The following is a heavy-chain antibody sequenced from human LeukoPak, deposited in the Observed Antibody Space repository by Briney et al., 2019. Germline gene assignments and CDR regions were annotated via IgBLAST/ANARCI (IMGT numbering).Heavy chain of an antibody. CDR1: GFTFSDYY. Sequence: GGSLRLSCAASGFTFSDYYMSWIREAPGKGLEWVSYISSSSSYTNYADSVKGRFTISRDNAKNSLYLQMNSLRAEDTAVYYCARSFGELDYYYYGMDVWGKGTTVTVSS. CDR2: ISSSSSYT. D-gene: IGHD3-10*01. J-gene: IGHJ6*04. CDR3: ARSFGELDYYYYGMDV. V-gene: IGHV3-11*06.